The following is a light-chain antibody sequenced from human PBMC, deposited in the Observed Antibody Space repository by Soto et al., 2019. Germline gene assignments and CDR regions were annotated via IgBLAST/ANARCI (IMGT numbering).Light chain of an antibody. CDR3: AAWDDSLNRLL. V-gene: IGLV1-44*01. CDR1: FPNIGSNS. Sequence: QSVLTQPPSASGTPGQMVTISCSGSFPNIGSNSVNWYQQLPESAPKLLIFTDNQRPSGVPDRFSGYQSGTSASLAIRGLQHEDEAHYHCAAWDDSLNRLLFGGGTQLTVL. J-gene: IGLJ2*01. CDR2: TDN.